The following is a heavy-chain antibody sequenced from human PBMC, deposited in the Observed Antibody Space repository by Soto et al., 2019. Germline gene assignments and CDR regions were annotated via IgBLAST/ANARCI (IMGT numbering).Heavy chain of an antibody. Sequence: EVQLLESGGGLVQPGGSLRLSCAASGFTFSSYAMSWVRQAPGKGLEWVSAISGSGGSTYYADSVKGRLTISRDNSKNTLYLQMNSLRAEDTAVYYCAKDSVSAYCGGDCYVWFDPWGQGTLVTVSS. CDR1: GFTFSSYA. V-gene: IGHV3-23*01. D-gene: IGHD2-21*02. J-gene: IGHJ5*02. CDR2: ISGSGGST. CDR3: AKDSVSAYCGGDCYVWFDP.